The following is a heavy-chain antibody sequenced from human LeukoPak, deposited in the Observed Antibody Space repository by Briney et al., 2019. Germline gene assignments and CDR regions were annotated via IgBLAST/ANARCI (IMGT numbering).Heavy chain of an antibody. J-gene: IGHJ4*02. CDR3: ARAGYYYDSSGPPGY. D-gene: IGHD3-22*01. V-gene: IGHV4-30-4*08. CDR1: GGSISSGDYY. Sequence: PSQTLSLTCTVSGGSISSGDYYWSWVRQPPGKGLEWIGYIYYSGSTYYNPSLKSRVTISVDTSKNQFSLKLSSVTAADTAVYYCARAGYYYDSSGPPGYWGQGTLVTVSS. CDR2: IYYSGST.